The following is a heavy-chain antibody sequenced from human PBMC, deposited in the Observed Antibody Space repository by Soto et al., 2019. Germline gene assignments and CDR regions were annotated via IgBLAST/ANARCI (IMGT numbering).Heavy chain of an antibody. D-gene: IGHD6-6*01. V-gene: IGHV3-9*01. CDR2: ISWNSGSI. J-gene: IGHJ6*03. CDR1: GFTFDDYA. CDR3: AKDVAARDYYYYYYMDV. Sequence: EVQLVESGGGLVQPGRSLRLSCAASGFTFDDYAMHWVRQAPGKGLEWVSGISWNSGSIGYADSVKGRFTISRDNAKNSLYLQMTSLRAEDTALYYCAKDVAARDYYYYYYMDVWGKGTTVTVSS.